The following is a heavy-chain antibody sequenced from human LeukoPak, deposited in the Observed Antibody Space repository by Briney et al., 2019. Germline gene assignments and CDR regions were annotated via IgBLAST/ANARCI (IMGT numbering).Heavy chain of an antibody. CDR2: IYHSGST. CDR3: ARGRRSRYDSSGYYWYFDL. CDR1: GGSISSGGYS. D-gene: IGHD3-22*01. J-gene: IGHJ2*01. Sequence: SQTLSLTCAVSGGSISSGGYSWSWIRQPPGKGLEWIVYIYHSGSTYYNPSLKSRVTISVDRSKNQFSLKLSSVTAADTAVYYCARGRRSRYDSSGYYWYFDLWGRGTLVTVSS. V-gene: IGHV4-30-2*01.